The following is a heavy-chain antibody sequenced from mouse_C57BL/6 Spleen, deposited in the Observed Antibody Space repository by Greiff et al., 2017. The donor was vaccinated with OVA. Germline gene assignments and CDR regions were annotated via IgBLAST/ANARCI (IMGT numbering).Heavy chain of an antibody. CDR2: IDTSDSET. Sequence: QVQLQQPGAELVRPGSSVKLSCKASGYTFTSYWMHWVKQRPIQGLEWIGNIDTSDSETHYNQKFKDKATLTVDKSSSTADMQLSSRTSEDSEVYYCERYDYGSTWFAYWGQGTLVTVSA. CDR1: GYTFTSYW. D-gene: IGHD1-1*01. J-gene: IGHJ3*01. V-gene: IGHV1-52*01. CDR3: ERYDYGSTWFAY.